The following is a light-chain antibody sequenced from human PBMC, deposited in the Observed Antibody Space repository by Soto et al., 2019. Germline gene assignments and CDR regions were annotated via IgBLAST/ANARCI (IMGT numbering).Light chain of an antibody. CDR2: AAS. CDR3: QRYNSSPPT. J-gene: IGKJ3*01. Sequence: EIVMTQSPATLSVSPGERATLSCRASQSVSSDVAWYQQKPGQAPRLLIYAASSRATGIPTRFSGSGSGTEVTLTISSLQPEDFAVYYCQRYNSSPPTFGPGTKVDIK. CDR1: QSVSSD. V-gene: IGKV3-15*01.